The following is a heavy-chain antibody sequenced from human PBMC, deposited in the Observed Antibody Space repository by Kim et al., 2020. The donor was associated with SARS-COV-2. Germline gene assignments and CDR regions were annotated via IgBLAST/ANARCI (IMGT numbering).Heavy chain of an antibody. V-gene: IGHV3-33*01. Sequence: GGSLRLSCVASGFILSNYGMHWVRQAPGKGLEWVAAIWYDGNEKFYAESVKGRFTISRDTSKNMVHLQMDSLRAEDTAVYYCGRERVIVGGTGLGHWGQGTLVTVSS. CDR1: GFILSNYG. D-gene: IGHD1-26*01. CDR3: GRERVIVGGTGLGH. CDR2: IWYDGNEK. J-gene: IGHJ4*02.